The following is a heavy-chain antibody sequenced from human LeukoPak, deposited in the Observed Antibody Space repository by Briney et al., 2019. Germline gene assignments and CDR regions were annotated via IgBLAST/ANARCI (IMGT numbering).Heavy chain of an antibody. CDR2: IYHSGST. CDR3: ARDHGVTMIVVVGFDY. J-gene: IGHJ4*02. V-gene: IGHV4-38-2*02. D-gene: IGHD3-22*01. Sequence: SETLSLTRTVSGYSISSGYYWCWIRQPPGKGLEWIGSIYHSGSTYYNPSLKSRVTISVDTSKNQFSLKLSSVTAADTAVYYRARDHGVTMIVVVGFDYWGQGTLVTVSS. CDR1: GYSISSGYY.